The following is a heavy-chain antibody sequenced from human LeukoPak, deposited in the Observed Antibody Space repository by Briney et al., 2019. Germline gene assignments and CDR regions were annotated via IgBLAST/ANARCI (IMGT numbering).Heavy chain of an antibody. Sequence: ASVKVSCKASGYTFTGYYMHWVRQAPGQGLEWMGWINPNSGGTNYAQKFQSRVTMTRDTSISTAYMELSRLRSDDTAVYYCARYRGSSGYYSRWGQGTLVTVSS. CDR2: INPNSGGT. J-gene: IGHJ4*02. D-gene: IGHD3-22*01. V-gene: IGHV1-2*02. CDR1: GYTFTGYY. CDR3: ARYRGSSGYYSR.